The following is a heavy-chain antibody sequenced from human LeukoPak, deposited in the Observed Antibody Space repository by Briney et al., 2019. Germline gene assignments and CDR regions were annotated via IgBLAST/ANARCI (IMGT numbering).Heavy chain of an antibody. V-gene: IGHV2-5*02. CDR1: GFSLSTRGVG. CDR3: AHRRAATQRIAVAGTNWFDP. Sequence: SGPTLVNPTQTLTLTCTFSGFSLSTRGVGVGWIRQPPGKALEWLSLLYWDDGKRYSPSLKSRLTITKDTSKNQVVLTMTNMDPADTATYYCAHRRAATQRIAVAGTNWFDPWGQGTLVTVSS. CDR2: LYWDDGK. D-gene: IGHD6-19*01. J-gene: IGHJ5*02.